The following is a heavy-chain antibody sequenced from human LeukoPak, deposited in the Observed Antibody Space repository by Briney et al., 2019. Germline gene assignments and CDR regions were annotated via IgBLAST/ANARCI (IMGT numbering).Heavy chain of an antibody. Sequence: GGSLTLSCAASGFTFSSYWMHWVRHAPGKGLVWVSRLNIDGSSTSYADSVKGRFTISRDNAKDTLYLRMNSLRVEDTAVYYCARTYYDTTGPPGYWGQGTLVTVSS. CDR3: ARTYYDTTGPPGY. CDR1: GFTFSSYW. CDR2: LNIDGSST. V-gene: IGHV3-74*01. D-gene: IGHD3-22*01. J-gene: IGHJ4*02.